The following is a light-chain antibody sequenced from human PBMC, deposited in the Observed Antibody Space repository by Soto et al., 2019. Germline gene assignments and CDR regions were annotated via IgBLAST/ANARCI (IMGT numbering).Light chain of an antibody. CDR3: SSYTSSSTLKV. CDR1: SSDVGGYNY. J-gene: IGLJ1*01. V-gene: IGLV2-14*01. Sequence: QSVLTXPASVSGSPGQSITISCTGTSSDVGGYNYVSWYQQHPGKAPKLMIYEVSNRPSGVSNRLSGSKSGNTASLTISGLQAEDEADYYCSSYTSSSTLKVFGTGTKVTVL. CDR2: EVS.